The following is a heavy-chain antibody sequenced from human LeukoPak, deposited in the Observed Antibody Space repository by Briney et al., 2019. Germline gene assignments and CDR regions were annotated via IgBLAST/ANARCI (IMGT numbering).Heavy chain of an antibody. CDR3: ARVKCSGGSCYSVDFDC. CDR1: GYTFTSYY. D-gene: IGHD2-15*01. CDR2: INPSGGST. J-gene: IGHJ4*02. Sequence: ASVKVSCKASGYTFTSYYMHWVRQAPGQGLEWMGIINPSGGSTSYAQKFQGRVTMTRDTSTSTVYMELSSLRSEDTAVYYCARVKCSGGSCYSVDFDCWGQGTLVTVSS. V-gene: IGHV1-46*01.